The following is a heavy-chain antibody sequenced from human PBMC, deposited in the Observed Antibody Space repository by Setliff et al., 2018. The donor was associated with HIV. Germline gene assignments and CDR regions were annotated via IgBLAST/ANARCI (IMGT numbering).Heavy chain of an antibody. D-gene: IGHD2-2*01. CDR1: GYSFTGYY. CDR3: ARDRGVYCISSSCYSPVDAFDI. V-gene: IGHV1-2*06. CDR2: INPKSGAT. Sequence: ASVKVSCKASGYSFTGYYVNWVRQAPGQGLEWMGRINPKSGATNLAQKFQGRVTLTRDTSVTTVYMELTSLRSDDTAVYYCARDRGVYCISSSCYSPVDAFDIWGQGTMVTVSS. J-gene: IGHJ3*02.